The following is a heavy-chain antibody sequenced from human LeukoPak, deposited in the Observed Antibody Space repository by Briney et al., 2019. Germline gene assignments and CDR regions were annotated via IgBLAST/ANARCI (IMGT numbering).Heavy chain of an antibody. CDR3: ARDAPNYCSSTSCYSPKVTFDY. CDR2: INPSGGST. J-gene: IGHJ4*02. CDR1: GYTFTNYY. D-gene: IGHD2-2*02. Sequence: ASVKVSCKASGYTFTNYYMHWVRQAPGQGLEWMGIINPSGGSTSYAQKFQGRVTMTRDTSTSTVYMELSSLRSEDTAVYYCARDAPNYCSSTSCYSPKVTFDYWGQGTLVTVSS. V-gene: IGHV1-46*01.